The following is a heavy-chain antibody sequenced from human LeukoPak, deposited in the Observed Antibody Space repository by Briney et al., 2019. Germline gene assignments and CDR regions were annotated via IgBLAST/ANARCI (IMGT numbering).Heavy chain of an antibody. CDR2: IYYRGST. Sequence: SETQSLPCTVSGGSISSSSYYCRWIRKPPGKVLEWIGSIYYRGSTYYNPSLKSRVTISVDTSKNQFSLKLSSVTAADTAVYYCARLYDYVWGSYYPFDYWGQGTLVTVSS. V-gene: IGHV4-39*01. D-gene: IGHD3-16*01. J-gene: IGHJ4*02. CDR1: GGSISSSSYY. CDR3: ARLYDYVWGSYYPFDY.